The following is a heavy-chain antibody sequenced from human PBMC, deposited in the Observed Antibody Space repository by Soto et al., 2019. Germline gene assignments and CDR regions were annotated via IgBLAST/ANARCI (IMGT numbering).Heavy chain of an antibody. J-gene: IGHJ4*02. CDR3: ASNSKYCSGGSCYAY. D-gene: IGHD2-15*01. CDR2: TIPILSVT. Sequence: QVQMVQSGAEVKKPGSSVKVSCKTSGGTFGRFSISWVRQAPGQGLEWMGGTIPILSVTNYAQKFQGRVTIIVDETTRTAYMELSSLRSDDTAIYYCASNSKYCSGGSCYAYWGQGTLVTVSS. V-gene: IGHV1-69*01. CDR1: GGTFGRFS.